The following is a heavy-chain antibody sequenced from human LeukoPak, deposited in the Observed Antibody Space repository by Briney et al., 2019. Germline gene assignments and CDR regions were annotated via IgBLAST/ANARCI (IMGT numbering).Heavy chain of an antibody. CDR2: INHSGST. D-gene: IGHD3-22*01. V-gene: IGHV4-34*01. J-gene: IGHJ3*02. CDR3: ARDYYDSSGYPAFDI. CDR1: GGSFSGYY. Sequence: SETLSLTCAVYGGSFSGYYWSWIRQPPGKGLEWIGEINHSGSTNYNPSLKSRVTISVDTSKNQFSLKLSSVTAADTAVYYCARDYYDSSGYPAFDIWGQGTMVTVSS.